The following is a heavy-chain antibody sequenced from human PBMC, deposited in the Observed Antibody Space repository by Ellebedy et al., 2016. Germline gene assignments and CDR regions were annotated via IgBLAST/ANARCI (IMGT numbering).Heavy chain of an antibody. CDR2: ISWNSGSI. V-gene: IGHV3-9*01. CDR3: AKDIYYGSGRYYYYGMDV. J-gene: IGHJ6*02. Sequence: GGSLRLSXAASGFTFDDYAMHWVRQAPGKGLEWVSGISWNSGSIGYADSVKGRFTISRDNAKNSLYLQMNSLRAEDTALYYCAKDIYYGSGRYYYYGMDVWGQGTTVTVSS. CDR1: GFTFDDYA. D-gene: IGHD3-10*01.